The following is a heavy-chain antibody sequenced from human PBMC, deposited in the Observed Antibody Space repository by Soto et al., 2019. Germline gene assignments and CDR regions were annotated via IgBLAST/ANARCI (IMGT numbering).Heavy chain of an antibody. CDR3: ARVPRDNRFGELPPDY. J-gene: IGHJ4*02. Sequence: GASVKVSCKASGYTFTSYYMHWVRQAPGQGLEWMGIINPSGGSTSYAQKFQGRVTMTRDTSTSTVYMELSSLRSEDTAVYYCARVPRDNRFGELPPDYWGQGTLVTVSS. D-gene: IGHD3-10*01. CDR1: GYTFTSYY. V-gene: IGHV1-46*01. CDR2: INPSGGST.